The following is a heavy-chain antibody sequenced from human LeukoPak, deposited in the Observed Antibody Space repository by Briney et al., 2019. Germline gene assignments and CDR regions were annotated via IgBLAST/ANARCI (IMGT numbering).Heavy chain of an antibody. Sequence: ASVKVSCKASGYTFTGYYMHWVRQAPGQGLEWMGWINPNSGGTNYAQKFQGRVTMTRDTSISTAYMELSRPRSDDTAVYFCARDQDYGSGSFYHRDYSYGMDVWGQGTTVTVSS. D-gene: IGHD3-10*01. J-gene: IGHJ6*02. V-gene: IGHV1-2*02. CDR2: INPNSGGT. CDR1: GYTFTGYY. CDR3: ARDQDYGSGSFYHRDYSYGMDV.